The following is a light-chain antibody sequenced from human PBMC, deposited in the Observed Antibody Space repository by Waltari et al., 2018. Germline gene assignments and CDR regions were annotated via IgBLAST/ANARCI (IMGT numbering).Light chain of an antibody. CDR3: MQGTHFPPT. J-gene: IGKJ1*01. V-gene: IGKV2-30*02. Sequence: DVVMTQSPLSLPITPGQPASMTCRSSQSLLHSNGNTYLSWFLQKPGQPPRRLIYKVSNRDSGVPDRFSGSGAGTDFTLKISRVEAEDVAVYYCMQGTHFPPTFGQGTKVEIK. CDR1: QSLLHSNGNTY. CDR2: KVS.